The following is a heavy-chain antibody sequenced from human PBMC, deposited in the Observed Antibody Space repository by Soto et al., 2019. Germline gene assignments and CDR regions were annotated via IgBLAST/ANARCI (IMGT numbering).Heavy chain of an antibody. J-gene: IGHJ6*03. D-gene: IGHD1-7*01. Sequence: SETLSLTCTVSGGSISSYYWSWIRQPPGKGLEWIGHIYYSGSTNYNPSLKSRVTISVDTSKNQLSLKLSSVTAADTAVYYCARGAPMGTYYYYYMDVWGKGTTVTVSS. V-gene: IGHV4-59*01. CDR1: GGSISSYY. CDR2: IYYSGST. CDR3: ARGAPMGTYYYYYMDV.